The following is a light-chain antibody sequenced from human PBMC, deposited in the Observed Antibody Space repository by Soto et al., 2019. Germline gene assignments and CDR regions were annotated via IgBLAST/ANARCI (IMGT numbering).Light chain of an antibody. J-gene: IGLJ1*01. CDR2: EVS. CDR3: RLYTSMSTIDV. V-gene: IGLV2-14*01. CDR1: NSDVGGYNY. Sequence: QSVLTQPASVSGSPGQSITISCTGTNSDVGGYNYVSWYQQHPGKAPELMIYEVSHRPSGVSNRFSGSKSDNTASLTISGLQDEDEADYYCRLYTSMSTIDVVATGTK.